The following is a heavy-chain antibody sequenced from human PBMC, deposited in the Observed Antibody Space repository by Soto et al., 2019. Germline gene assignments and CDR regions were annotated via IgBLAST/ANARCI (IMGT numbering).Heavy chain of an antibody. J-gene: IGHJ4*02. Sequence: GESLKISCHGSGYTFFSFWIVWVRQVPGKGLEWVGRIDPGDSSATYSPTFQGHVTISADRSTRSAYLQWRSLRASDTATYFCARRYCSRADCYSDSWGQGSLVTVSS. CDR1: GYTFFSFW. CDR2: IDPGDSSA. D-gene: IGHD2-2*01. CDR3: ARRYCSRADCYSDS. V-gene: IGHV5-10-1*01.